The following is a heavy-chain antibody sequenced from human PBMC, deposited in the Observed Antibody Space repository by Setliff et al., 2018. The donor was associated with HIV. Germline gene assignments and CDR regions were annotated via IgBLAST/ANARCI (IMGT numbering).Heavy chain of an antibody. CDR3: VRGPVAGLMRK. Sequence: ASVKVSCKTSGYTFISFGISWVRQAPGQGLEWMGWIAGHNGDTKYDQMLQGRVTVAADISTSTVYMELRSLRSDDTAMYYCVRGPVAGLMRKWGQGTQVTVSS. J-gene: IGHJ4*02. CDR2: IAGHNGDT. D-gene: IGHD6-19*01. V-gene: IGHV1-18*01. CDR1: GYTFISFG.